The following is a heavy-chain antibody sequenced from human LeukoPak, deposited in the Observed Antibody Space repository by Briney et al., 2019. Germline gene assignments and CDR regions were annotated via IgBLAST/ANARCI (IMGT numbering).Heavy chain of an antibody. Sequence: PSETLSLTCAVYGGSFSGYYWSWIRQPPGKGLEWIGEINHSGSTNYNPSLKSRVTISVDTSKNQFSLKLSSVTAADTAVYYCARHDYYDSSGIDYWGQGTLVTVSS. CDR1: GGSFSGYY. CDR2: INHSGST. CDR3: ARHDYYDSSGIDY. D-gene: IGHD3-22*01. V-gene: IGHV4-34*01. J-gene: IGHJ4*02.